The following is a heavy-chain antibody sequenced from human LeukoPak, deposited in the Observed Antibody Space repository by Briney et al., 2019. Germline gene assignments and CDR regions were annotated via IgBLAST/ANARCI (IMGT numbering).Heavy chain of an antibody. V-gene: IGHV5-51*01. CDR2: IYPGDSDT. J-gene: IGHJ6*02. CDR3: ARGVEPWSLGMDV. CDR1: GYSFTSYW. D-gene: IGHD3-10*01. Sequence: GESLKISCKGSGYSFTSYWLGWVRQMPGKGLEWMGIIYPGDSDTRYSPSFQGQVTISADKSISTAYLQWSSLKASDTAMYYCARGVEPWSLGMDVWGQGTTVTVSS.